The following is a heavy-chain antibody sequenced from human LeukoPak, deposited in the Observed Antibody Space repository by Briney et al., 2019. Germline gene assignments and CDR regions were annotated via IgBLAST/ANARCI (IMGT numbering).Heavy chain of an antibody. CDR1: GFTFGSYS. V-gene: IGHV3-21*01. CDR3: ARFDSGTTIGLDY. J-gene: IGHJ4*02. Sequence: GGSLRLSCAASGFTFGSYSMNWVRQAPGKGLEWVSSISSSSSYIYYADSVKGRFTISRDNAKNSLYLQMNSLRAEDTAVYYCARFDSGTTIGLDYWGQGTLVTVSS. D-gene: IGHD5-12*01. CDR2: ISSSSSYI.